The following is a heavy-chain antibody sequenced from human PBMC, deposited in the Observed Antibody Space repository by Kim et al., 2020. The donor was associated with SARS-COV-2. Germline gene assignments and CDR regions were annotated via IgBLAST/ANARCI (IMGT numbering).Heavy chain of an antibody. Sequence: GGSLRLSCAGSGFTFGGYWMHWVRQVPGKGLVWVSTISSDGRATTNADSVKGRFTISRDNVKNTLYLQMDSLRADDSAVYYCARISSYPLDVWGQGAAVTVS. CDR3: ARISSYPLDV. CDR2: ISSDGRAT. V-gene: IGHV3-74*01. CDR1: GFTFGGYW. J-gene: IGHJ6*02.